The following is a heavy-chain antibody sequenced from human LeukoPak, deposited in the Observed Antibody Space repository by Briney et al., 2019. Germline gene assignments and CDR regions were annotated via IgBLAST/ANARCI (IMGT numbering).Heavy chain of an antibody. CDR3: ARSPGVAPYCSSTSCHGAFDI. J-gene: IGHJ3*02. V-gene: IGHV1-24*01. CDR1: GYTLTELS. CDR2: FDPEDGET. Sequence: ASVKVSCKVSGYTLTELSMHWVRQAPGKGLEWMGGFDPEDGETIYAQKFQGRVTMTRDTSISTAYMELSRLRSDDTAVYYCARSPGVAPYCSSTSCHGAFDIWGQGTMVTVSS. D-gene: IGHD2-2*01.